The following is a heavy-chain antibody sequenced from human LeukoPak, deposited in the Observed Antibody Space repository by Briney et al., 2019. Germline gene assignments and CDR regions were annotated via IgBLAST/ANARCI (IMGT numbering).Heavy chain of an antibody. CDR2: IYYSGST. CDR3: AKAGVRYFDSSGLYAFDF. CDR1: GGSISSTSYY. J-gene: IGHJ3*01. D-gene: IGHD3-22*01. Sequence: SETLSLTCAVSGGSISSTSYYWTWIRQPPGKGLEWIGTIYYSGSTYHNPSLKSRVTLSVDTSRNQFSLRLSSVDAADTAVYYCAKAGVRYFDSSGLYAFDFWGQGTTVTVSS. V-gene: IGHV4-39*01.